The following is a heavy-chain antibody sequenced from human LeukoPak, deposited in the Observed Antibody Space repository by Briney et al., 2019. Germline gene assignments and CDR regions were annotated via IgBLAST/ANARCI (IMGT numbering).Heavy chain of an antibody. J-gene: IGHJ4*02. V-gene: IGHV3-21*01. Sequence: GGSLRLSCAASGFTFSSYSMNWVRQAPGKGLEWVSSSSSSSSYKYYAGSVKGRFTISRDNAKNSLYLQMNSLRAEDTAVYYCARGSYDSSGYYPGEFGYWGQGTLVTVSS. CDR1: GFTFSSYS. CDR2: SSSSSSYK. CDR3: ARGSYDSSGYYPGEFGY. D-gene: IGHD3-22*01.